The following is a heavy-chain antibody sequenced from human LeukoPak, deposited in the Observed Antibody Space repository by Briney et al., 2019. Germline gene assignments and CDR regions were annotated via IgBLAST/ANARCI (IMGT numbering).Heavy chain of an antibody. V-gene: IGHV4-59*08. CDR3: ASQYSSSLGGPDY. D-gene: IGHD6-13*01. J-gene: IGHJ4*02. Sequence: SETLSLTCTVSGGSISSYYWSWIRQPPGKGLEWIGYIYYGGSTNYNPSLKSRVTISVDTSKNQFSLKLSSVTAADTAVYYCASQYSSSLGGPDYWGQGTLVTVSS. CDR1: GGSISSYY. CDR2: IYYGGST.